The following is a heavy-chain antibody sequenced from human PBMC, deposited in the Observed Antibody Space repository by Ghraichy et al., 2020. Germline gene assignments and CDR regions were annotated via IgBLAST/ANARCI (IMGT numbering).Heavy chain of an antibody. D-gene: IGHD2-15*01. V-gene: IGHV1-69*13. Sequence: SVKVSCKASGGTFSSYAISWVRQAPGQGLEWMGGIIPIFGTANYAQKFQGRVTITADESTSTAYMELSSLRSEDTAVYYCARGYCSGGSCRTSGVFFYWGQGTLVTVSS. J-gene: IGHJ4*02. CDR3: ARGYCSGGSCRTSGVFFY. CDR1: GGTFSSYA. CDR2: IIPIFGTA.